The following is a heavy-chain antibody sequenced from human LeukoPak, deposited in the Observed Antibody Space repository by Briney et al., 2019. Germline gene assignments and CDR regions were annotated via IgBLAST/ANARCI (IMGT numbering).Heavy chain of an antibody. J-gene: IGHJ4*02. V-gene: IGHV4-30-2*01. CDR3: ASYYDYVWGSYRYSQFDY. Sequence: PSETLSLTCAVYGGSFSDYSWSWIRQPPGKGLEWIGYIYHSGSTYYNPSLKSRVTISVDRSKNQFSLKLSSVTAADTAVYYCASYYDYVWGSYRYSQFDYWGQGTLVTVSS. CDR1: GGSFSDYS. CDR2: IYHSGST. D-gene: IGHD3-16*02.